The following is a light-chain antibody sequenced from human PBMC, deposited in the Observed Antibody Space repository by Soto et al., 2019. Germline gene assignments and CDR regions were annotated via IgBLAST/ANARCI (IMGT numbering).Light chain of an antibody. CDR2: RAS. Sequence: AIRMTQSPSSFSASTGDRVTITCRATQDITNYLAWYQQKPGKAPKLLIYRASVLESGVPSRFIGGGSGTNFSLIISCLQSEDFATYYCQQYNSFPQTFGQGTKLEIK. V-gene: IGKV1-8*01. J-gene: IGKJ2*01. CDR1: QDITNY. CDR3: QQYNSFPQT.